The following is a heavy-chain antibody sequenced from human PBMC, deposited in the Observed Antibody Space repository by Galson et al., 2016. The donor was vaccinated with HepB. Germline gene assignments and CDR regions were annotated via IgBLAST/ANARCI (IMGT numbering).Heavy chain of an antibody. V-gene: IGHV3-30*18. Sequence: SLRLSCAASGFTFSSYGMHWVRQAPGKGLEWVAVISYDGSNKYYADSVKGRFTISRDNSKNTLYLQMKSLRAEDTAVYYCAKDRESGYYYYYYYYGMDVWGQGT. CDR1: GFTFSSYG. CDR2: ISYDGSNK. CDR3: AKDRESGYYYYYYYYGMDV. D-gene: IGHD3-3*01. J-gene: IGHJ6*02.